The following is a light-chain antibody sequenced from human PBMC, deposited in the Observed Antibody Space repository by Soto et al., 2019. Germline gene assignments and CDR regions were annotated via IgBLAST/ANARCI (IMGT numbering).Light chain of an antibody. CDR1: QTISSW. CDR3: QHYNSYSEA. V-gene: IGKV1-5*03. Sequence: VKVTQSPSTLSGCVGNRVTITCRASQTISSWLAWYQQKPVKAPKLLIYKASTLKSGVPSRFSGTGSGTEFTLTISTLQSDDFATYYCQHYNSYSEAFGEGTKV. CDR2: KAS. J-gene: IGKJ1*01.